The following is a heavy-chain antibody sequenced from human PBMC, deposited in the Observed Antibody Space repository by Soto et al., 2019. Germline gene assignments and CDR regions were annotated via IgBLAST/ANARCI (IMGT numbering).Heavy chain of an antibody. CDR2: MNPNSGNT. V-gene: IGHV1-8*01. CDR1: GYTFTSYD. CDR3: ARGLGWPYYYYGMDV. D-gene: IGHD2-15*01. J-gene: IGHJ6*02. Sequence: ASVKVSCKASGYTFTSYDINWVRQATGQGLEWMGWMNPNSGNTGDAQKFQGRVTMTRNTSISTAYMELSSLRSEDTAVYYRARGLGWPYYYYGMDVWGQGTTVTVSS.